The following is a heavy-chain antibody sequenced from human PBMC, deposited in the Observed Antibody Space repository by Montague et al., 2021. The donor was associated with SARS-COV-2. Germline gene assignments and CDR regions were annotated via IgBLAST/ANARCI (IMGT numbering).Heavy chain of an antibody. CDR3: AKGLSSGSYYSSYFDY. CDR2: ISGSGGST. V-gene: IGHV3-23*01. CDR1: GFTFSSYA. D-gene: IGHD3-10*01. Sequence: SRRLSWSVSGFTFSSYAMSWVRQAPGKGLEWVSVISGSGGSTYYADSVKGRFTISRDNSKSTLYLQMNSLRAEDTAVYYCAKGLSSGSYYSSYFDYWGQGTLVTVSS. J-gene: IGHJ4*02.